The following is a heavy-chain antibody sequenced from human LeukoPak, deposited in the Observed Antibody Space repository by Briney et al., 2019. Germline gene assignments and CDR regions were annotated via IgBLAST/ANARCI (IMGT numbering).Heavy chain of an antibody. J-gene: IGHJ6*03. Sequence: PSETLSLTCTVSGGSISSYYWSWIRQPAGKGLEWIGRIYTSGSTNYNPSLKSRVTISVDKSKNQFSLKLSSVTAADTAVYYCAREFGAYYYDSSAPEGYYYYYMEVWGKGTTVTVSS. V-gene: IGHV4-4*07. CDR3: AREFGAYYYDSSAPEGYYYYYMEV. CDR2: IYTSGST. D-gene: IGHD3-22*01. CDR1: GGSISSYY.